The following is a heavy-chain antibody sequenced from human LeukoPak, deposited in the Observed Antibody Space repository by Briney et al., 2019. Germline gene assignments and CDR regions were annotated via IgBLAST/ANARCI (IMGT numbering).Heavy chain of an antibody. D-gene: IGHD4-17*01. J-gene: IGHJ4*02. CDR1: GFTFSSYV. CDR2: ISYDGSNE. V-gene: IGHV3-30*04. Sequence: PGGSLRLSCAASGFTFSSYVMHWVRQAPGKGLEWVAIISYDGSNEYYADSVKGRFTISRDNSKNTLYLQMNSLRAADTAVYYCVGGGLRFFDYWGQGTLVTVSS. CDR3: VGGGLRFFDY.